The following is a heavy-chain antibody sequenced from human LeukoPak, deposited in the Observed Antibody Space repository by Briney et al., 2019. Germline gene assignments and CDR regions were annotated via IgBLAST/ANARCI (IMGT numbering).Heavy chain of an antibody. CDR3: ARDPPGGYSSGSGVD. D-gene: IGHD6-19*01. Sequence: GGSLRLSCAASGCTLSAYYMSWIRQAPGKGLEWVSYISSSGSTIYYADSVKGRFTISRDNGKDSLYLQMNSLTTQETGVYYCARDPPGGYSSGSGVDWGQGTLVTVSS. J-gene: IGHJ4*02. CDR2: ISSSGSTI. V-gene: IGHV3-11*01. CDR1: GCTLSAYY.